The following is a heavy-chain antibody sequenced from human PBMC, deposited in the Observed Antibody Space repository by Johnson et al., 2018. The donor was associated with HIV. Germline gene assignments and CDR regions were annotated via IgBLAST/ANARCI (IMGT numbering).Heavy chain of an antibody. J-gene: IGHJ3*02. CDR1: GFTVSSNY. CDR2: IYSGGST. CDR3: AKHIVLVVYAIGAAFDI. V-gene: IGHV3-66*02. Sequence: VQLVESGGGVVQPGRSLRLSCAASGFTVSSNYMSWVRQAPGKGLEWVSVIYSGGSTYYADSVKGRFTISRDNSKNTLYLQMNSLRAEDTSVYYCAKHIVLVVYAIGAAFDIWGQGTMVTVSS. D-gene: IGHD2-8*02.